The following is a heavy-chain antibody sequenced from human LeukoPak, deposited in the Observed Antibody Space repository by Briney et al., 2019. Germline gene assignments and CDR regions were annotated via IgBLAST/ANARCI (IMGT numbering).Heavy chain of an antibody. D-gene: IGHD2-15*01. CDR1: GFPFTSYA. CDR3: AKAPIVVVVPRLGPYYFDY. J-gene: IGHJ4*02. CDR2: ISGSGGST. V-gene: IGHV3-23*01. Sequence: GVSLRLSCAASGFPFTSYAMSWVRQAPGKGLEWVSAISGSGGSTYYADSVKGRFTISRDNSKNTLYLQMNSLRAEDTAVYYRAKAPIVVVVPRLGPYYFDYWGQGTLVTVSS.